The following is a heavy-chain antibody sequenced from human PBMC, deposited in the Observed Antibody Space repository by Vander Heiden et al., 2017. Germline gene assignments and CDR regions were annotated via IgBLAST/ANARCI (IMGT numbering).Heavy chain of an antibody. V-gene: IGHV4-39*01. Sequence: QLQLQESGPGLVKPSETLSLTCTVSGGSIRSSSYYWGWIRQPPGKGLEWIGSIYYSGSTYYNPSLKSRVTISVDTSKNQFSLKLSSVTAADTAVYYCAILYSGYEWGVAFDIWGQGTMVTVSS. CDR1: GGSIRSSSYY. D-gene: IGHD5-12*01. CDR3: AILYSGYEWGVAFDI. CDR2: IYYSGST. J-gene: IGHJ3*02.